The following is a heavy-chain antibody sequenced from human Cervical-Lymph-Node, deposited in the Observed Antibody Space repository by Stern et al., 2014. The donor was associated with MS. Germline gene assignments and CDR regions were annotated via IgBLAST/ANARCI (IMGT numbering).Heavy chain of an antibody. CDR2: IFPVFGPP. Sequence: VQLVQSGAEVTKPGSSVKVSCKASGGTFSKFPSSWVRQAPGQGIEWMGGIFPVFGPPTYAQEFRGRVTIPADVSTSTVYMELSSLRSDDTAVYYCALSSETSDRWYSLGYDLWGQGTLVTVSS. J-gene: IGHJ5*02. V-gene: IGHV1-69*01. CDR3: ALSSETSDRWYSLGYDL. CDR1: GGTFSKFP. D-gene: IGHD6-13*01.